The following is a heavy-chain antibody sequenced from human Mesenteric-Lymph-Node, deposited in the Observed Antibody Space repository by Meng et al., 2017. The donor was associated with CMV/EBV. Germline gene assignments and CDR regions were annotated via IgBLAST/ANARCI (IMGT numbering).Heavy chain of an antibody. D-gene: IGHD6-25*01. CDR2: IKSKADRGTI. J-gene: IGHJ6*02. CDR1: GFTFNISW. CDR3: TTGGSPIYCYYGVDA. Sequence: GESLKISCTASGFTFNISWMSWVRQAPGKGLEWVGRIKSKADRGTIDYAAPVKGRFTISRDDSKNTLYLQMNSLNTADTGVYYCTTGGSPIYCYYGVDAWGHGTTVTVSS. V-gene: IGHV3-15*01.